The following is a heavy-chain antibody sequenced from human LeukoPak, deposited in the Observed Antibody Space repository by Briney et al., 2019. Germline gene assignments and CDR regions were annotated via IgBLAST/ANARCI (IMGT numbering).Heavy chain of an antibody. Sequence: PSETLSLTCTVSGGSISSGSYYWSWIRQPAGKGLEWIGRIYTSGSTNYNPSLKSRVTISVDTSKNPFSLKLSSVTAADTAVYYCARGPRGITMIVDDAFDIWGQGTMVTVSS. CDR1: GGSISSGSYY. V-gene: IGHV4-61*02. CDR2: IYTSGST. CDR3: ARGPRGITMIVDDAFDI. J-gene: IGHJ3*02. D-gene: IGHD3-22*01.